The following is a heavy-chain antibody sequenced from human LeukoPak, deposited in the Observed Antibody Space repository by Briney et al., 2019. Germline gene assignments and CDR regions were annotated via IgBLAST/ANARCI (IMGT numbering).Heavy chain of an antibody. CDR2: IYYSGST. CDR3: ASVDTWSREYYYYYMDV. D-gene: IGHD5-18*01. J-gene: IGHJ6*03. Sequence: PSETLSLTCTVSGGSLSSSTYYWGWLRQPPGKGLEWLGSIYYSGSTYYNPSLKSQVTISVDTSKNQFSLKLSSVTAADTAVYYCASVDTWSREYYYYYMDVWGKGTTVTVSS. V-gene: IGHV4-39*07. CDR1: GGSLSSSTYY.